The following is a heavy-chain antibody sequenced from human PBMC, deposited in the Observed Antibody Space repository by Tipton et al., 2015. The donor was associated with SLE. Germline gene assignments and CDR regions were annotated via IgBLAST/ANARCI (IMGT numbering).Heavy chain of an antibody. CDR3: ARGGRIVVVPASGAFDI. V-gene: IGHV3-33*01. J-gene: IGHJ3*02. D-gene: IGHD2-2*01. CDR2: LWYDGSNK. Sequence: SLRLSCAASGFTFSSYGMHWVRQAPGKGLEGVAVLWYDGSNKYYADSVKGRFTISRDNSKNTLYLQMNSLRAEDTAVYYCARGGRIVVVPASGAFDIWGQGTMVTVSS. CDR1: GFTFSSYG.